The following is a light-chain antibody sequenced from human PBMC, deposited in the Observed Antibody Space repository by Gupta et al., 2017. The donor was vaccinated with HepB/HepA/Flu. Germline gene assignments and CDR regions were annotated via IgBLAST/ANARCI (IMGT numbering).Light chain of an antibody. J-gene: IGKJ2*01. CDR1: QSISNY. CDR3: QQGNRTPQT. V-gene: IGKV1-39*01. CDR2: AAS. Sequence: IQLITHPSPFPSSVEDRVTITCRASQSISNYLNWYQQKPGQSPKLLIYAASSLQSGVPARFSGSGSGTDFTLNISSLQPEDFATYYCQQGNRTPQTFGQGTKLEIK.